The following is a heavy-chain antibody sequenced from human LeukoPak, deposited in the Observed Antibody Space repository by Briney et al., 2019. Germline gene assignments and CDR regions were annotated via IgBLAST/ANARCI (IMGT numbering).Heavy chain of an antibody. V-gene: IGHV4-34*01. CDR2: INHSGST. CDR1: GGSFSGYY. Sequence: SETLSLTCAVYGGSFSGYYWSWIRQPPGKGLEWIGEINHSGSTNYNPSLKSRVTISVDTSKNQFSLKLSFVTAADTAVYYCARAGRYSKGSWDYWGQGTLVTVSS. J-gene: IGHJ4*02. CDR3: ARAGRYSKGSWDY. D-gene: IGHD4-11*01.